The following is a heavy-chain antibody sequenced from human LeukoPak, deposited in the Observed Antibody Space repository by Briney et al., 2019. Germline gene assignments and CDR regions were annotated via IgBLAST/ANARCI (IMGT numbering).Heavy chain of an antibody. D-gene: IGHD6-19*01. V-gene: IGHV4-34*01. Sequence: PSETLSPTCAVYGGSFSGYYWSWIRQSPGKGLEWIGEINHSGSTNYNPSLKSRVTISVDTSKNQFSLKLSSVTAADTAVYYCARGTRGGVPYSSGWPAVPYYYYMDVWGKGTTVTVSS. J-gene: IGHJ6*03. CDR2: INHSGST. CDR3: ARGTRGGVPYSSGWPAVPYYYYMDV. CDR1: GGSFSGYY.